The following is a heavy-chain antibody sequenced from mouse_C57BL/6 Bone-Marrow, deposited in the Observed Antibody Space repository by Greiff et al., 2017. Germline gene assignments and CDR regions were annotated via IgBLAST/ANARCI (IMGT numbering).Heavy chain of an antibody. CDR3: ARWGVYAMAY. CDR2: IYPRSGNT. J-gene: IGHJ4*01. CDR1: GYTFTSYG. V-gene: IGHV1-81*01. Sequence: QVQLQQSGAELARPGASVKLSCKASGYTFTSYGISWVKQRTGQGLEWIGEIYPRSGNTYYNEKFKGKATLTADKASSTAYMELLSLTSEDSAVYFCARWGVYAMAYWGQGTSVTVSS.